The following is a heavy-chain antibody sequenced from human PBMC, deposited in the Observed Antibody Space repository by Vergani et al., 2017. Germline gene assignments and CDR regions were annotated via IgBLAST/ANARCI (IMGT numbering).Heavy chain of an antibody. CDR1: GATFRSNT. Sequence: QVQLVQSGAEVKKPGSSVKVSCKASGATFRSNTISWVRQVPGQGLEWMGRIIPVLGKTKYAQDFQGRLTITADTSTSTAYMELRSLRSDDTAVYYCASQGDYGSGMDVWGQGTTVTVS. D-gene: IGHD3-10*01. CDR2: IIPVLGKT. J-gene: IGHJ6*02. V-gene: IGHV1-69*02. CDR3: ASQGDYGSGMDV.